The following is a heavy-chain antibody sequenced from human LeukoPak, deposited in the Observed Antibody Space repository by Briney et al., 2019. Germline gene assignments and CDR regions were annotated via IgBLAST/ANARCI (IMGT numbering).Heavy chain of an antibody. Sequence: GESLKISCKGSGYSFTSYWIGWVRQMPGKGLEWMGIIYPGDSDTRYSPSFQGQATISADKSISTAYLQWSSLKASDTAMYYCARRDYGDYGPGAFDIWGQGTMVTVSS. V-gene: IGHV5-51*01. CDR1: GYSFTSYW. CDR3: ARRDYGDYGPGAFDI. J-gene: IGHJ3*02. CDR2: IYPGDSDT. D-gene: IGHD4-17*01.